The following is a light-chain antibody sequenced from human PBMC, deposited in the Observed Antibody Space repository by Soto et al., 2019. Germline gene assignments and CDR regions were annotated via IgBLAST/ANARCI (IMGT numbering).Light chain of an antibody. V-gene: IGKV1-9*01. Sequence: DIQLAQSPSFLSASVGDRVTVTCRSSQAISSYLAWYQQKPGKAPKVLIYGASTLQSGVPPRFGGSGSGTAFTLTISSLQPEDFATYYCQQVHDYPITFGGGTKVEI. J-gene: IGKJ4*01. CDR3: QQVHDYPIT. CDR2: GAS. CDR1: QAISSY.